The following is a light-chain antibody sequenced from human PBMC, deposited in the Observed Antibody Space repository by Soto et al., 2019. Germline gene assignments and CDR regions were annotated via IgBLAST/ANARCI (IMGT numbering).Light chain of an antibody. V-gene: IGLV2-23*01. Sequence: QSVLTQPASVSGSPGQSIALSCTGTSSYVGTYNLVSWYQQHPGKAPKLLISEGGKRPSGVSDRFSGSKSGNTASLTISGLQAEDEADYYCCSLAAGNTYVFGTGTKSPS. CDR1: SSYVGTYNL. J-gene: IGLJ1*01. CDR3: CSLAAGNTYV. CDR2: EGG.